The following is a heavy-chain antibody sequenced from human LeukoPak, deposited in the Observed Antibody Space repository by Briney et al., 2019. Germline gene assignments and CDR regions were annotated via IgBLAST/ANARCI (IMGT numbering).Heavy chain of an antibody. CDR2: IYHSGST. V-gene: IGHV4-59*01. Sequence: SETLSLTCTVSGGSISSYYWSWIRQPPGKGLEWIGYIYHSGSTNYNPSLKSRVTISADTSKNQFSPKVSSVTAADTAMYYCARVGSPYYFDYWGQGTLVTVS. CDR3: ARVGSPYYFDY. CDR1: GGSISSYY. J-gene: IGHJ4*02. D-gene: IGHD6-13*01.